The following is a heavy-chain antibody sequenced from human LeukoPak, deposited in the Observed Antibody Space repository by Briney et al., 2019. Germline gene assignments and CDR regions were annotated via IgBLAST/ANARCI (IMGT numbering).Heavy chain of an antibody. CDR2: IYYSGTT. J-gene: IGHJ4*02. CDR1: GGSMRSYY. D-gene: IGHD2-2*01. Sequence: SETPSLTCTVSGGSMRSYYWNWIRQPPGKGLEWIGYIYYSGTTNYNPSLKSRVTISVDTSKNQFSLELSSVTTADTAVYYCARDEGGQLNYFDYWGQGTLVTVSS. V-gene: IGHV4-59*01. CDR3: ARDEGGQLNYFDY.